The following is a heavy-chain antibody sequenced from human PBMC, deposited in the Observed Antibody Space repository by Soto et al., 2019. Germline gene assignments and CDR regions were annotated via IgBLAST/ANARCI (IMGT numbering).Heavy chain of an antibody. CDR3: ARPKQDTAMDYYMDY. Sequence: QVQLVQAGAEVKKPGSSVKVSCKDSGGTFSSYAISWVRQAPGQGLEWMGGIMPIFGTAYYAQKFQCRVTITEDESPSTAYMELIRLRAEDTAVYYCARPKQDTAMDYYMDYWGQGTLVTVSS. J-gene: IGHJ4*02. V-gene: IGHV1-69*12. CDR1: GGTFSSYA. D-gene: IGHD5-18*01. CDR2: IMPIFGTA.